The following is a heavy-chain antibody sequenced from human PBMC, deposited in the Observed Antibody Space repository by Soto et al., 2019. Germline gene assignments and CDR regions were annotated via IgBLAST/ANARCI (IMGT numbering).Heavy chain of an antibody. V-gene: IGHV5-51*01. D-gene: IGHD2-15*01. J-gene: IGHJ3*02. CDR3: ARLRCCESRLRTGDSFDI. CDR1: GYSFTSYW. CDR2: IYPGDSDT. Sequence: GESLKISCKGSGYSFTSYWIGWVRQMPWKGLEWMGIIYPGDSDTRYSPSFQGQVTISADKSISTAYLQWSSLKASDTAMYYCARLRCCESRLRTGDSFDIPGQRTMVTV.